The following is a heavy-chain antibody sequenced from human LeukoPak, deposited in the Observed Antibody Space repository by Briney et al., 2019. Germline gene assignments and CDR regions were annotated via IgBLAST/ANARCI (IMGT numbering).Heavy chain of an antibody. Sequence: GGSLRLSCAASGFTFSSYAMHWVRQAPGKGLEWVAVISDDGAQRYYADSVKGRFTLSRDNSKNTLYLQMHSLRTEDTAVYYCARIARARSGSAYWGQGTLVTVSS. CDR3: ARIARARSGSAY. CDR2: ISDDGAQR. V-gene: IGHV3-30-3*01. D-gene: IGHD3-10*01. J-gene: IGHJ4*02. CDR1: GFTFSSYA.